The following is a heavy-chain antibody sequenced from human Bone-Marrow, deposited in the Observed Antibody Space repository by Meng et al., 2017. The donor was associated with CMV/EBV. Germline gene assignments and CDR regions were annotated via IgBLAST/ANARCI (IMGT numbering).Heavy chain of an antibody. D-gene: IGHD2-2*01. CDR2: INPNSGNT. CDR1: GYTFTGYY. Sequence: ASVKVSCKASGYTFTGYYMHWVRQAPGQGLEWMGWINPNSGNTGYAQKFQGRVTMTRNTSISTAYMELSSLRSEDTAVYYCATLEAISAAPRGGWFDPWGQGTLVTVSS. CDR3: ATLEAISAAPRGGWFDP. J-gene: IGHJ5*02. V-gene: IGHV1-8*02.